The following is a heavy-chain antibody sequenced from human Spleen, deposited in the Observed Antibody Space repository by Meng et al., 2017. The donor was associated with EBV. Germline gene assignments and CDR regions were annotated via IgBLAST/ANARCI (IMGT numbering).Heavy chain of an antibody. CDR1: CGSFNDYY. CDR3: ARAGSFLGIVDS. D-gene: IGHD2/OR15-2a*01. J-gene: IGHJ5*01. CDR2: INHSGIT. V-gene: IGHV4-34*01. Sequence: QVQPPQWGAGLLEPSETLSLTCAVYCGSFNDYYWTWIRQPPGKGLEWIGEINHSGITNYNPSLKSRVTISVDTSKNQFSLKLSSVTAADTAVYYCARAGSFLGIVDSWGQGTLVTVSS.